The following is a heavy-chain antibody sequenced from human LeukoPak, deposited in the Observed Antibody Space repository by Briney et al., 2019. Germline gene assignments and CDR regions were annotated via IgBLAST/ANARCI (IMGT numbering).Heavy chain of an antibody. CDR3: AREYSASEH. Sequence: ASVKVSCKASGYTFSDYYMHWVRQAPAQGLEWMGWISPNSVEKVYAQKFQGRITVTRDTSISTTYMELSWLTSDDTALYYCAREYSASEHWGQGTLVTVSS. D-gene: IGHD5-12*01. CDR1: GYTFSDYY. CDR2: ISPNSVEK. V-gene: IGHV1-2*02. J-gene: IGHJ1*01.